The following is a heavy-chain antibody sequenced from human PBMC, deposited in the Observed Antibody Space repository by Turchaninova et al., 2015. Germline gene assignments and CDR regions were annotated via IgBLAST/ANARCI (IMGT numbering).Heavy chain of an antibody. CDR3: AKEKYPSSSRVDH. D-gene: IGHD6-6*01. Sequence: QVPLVESGGGVVQPGRSLRLSCAASGFTFSSYAMHWVRQAPGTGLEWVALISYDGINKYYADSVKGRFTISRDNSKNTLSLQMNSLRVEDTAVYYCAKEKYPSSSRVDHWGQGTLVTVSS. CDR1: GFTFSSYA. CDR2: ISYDGINK. J-gene: IGHJ4*02. V-gene: IGHV3-30*18.